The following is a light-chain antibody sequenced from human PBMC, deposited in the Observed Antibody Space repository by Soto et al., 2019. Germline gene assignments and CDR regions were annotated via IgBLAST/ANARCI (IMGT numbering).Light chain of an antibody. CDR2: ATS. J-gene: IGKJ1*01. CDR1: QSIASY. Sequence: DIQMTQSPSSLSAFVGDRVTITCRASQSIASYLNWYQQKPGKAPKLLIFATSSLQSGVPSRFSGSGSGTDFTLIISSLQPEDFATYYCQQSHRTPRTFGQGTKVEIK. CDR3: QQSHRTPRT. V-gene: IGKV1-39*01.